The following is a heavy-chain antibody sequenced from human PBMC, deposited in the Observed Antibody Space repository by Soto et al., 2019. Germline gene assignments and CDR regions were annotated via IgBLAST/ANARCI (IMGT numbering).Heavy chain of an antibody. J-gene: IGHJ4*02. Sequence: GESLKIACKGSVYSFAGYWITWVRQKPGKGPEWMGRIDPSDSQTYYSPSFRGHVTISATKSITTVFLQWSSLRASDTAMYYCARQIYGSDTGPNFQYYFDSWGQGTPVTVSS. CDR1: VYSFAGYW. CDR3: ARQIYGSDTGPNFQYYFDS. CDR2: IDPSDSQT. V-gene: IGHV5-10-1*01. D-gene: IGHD5-18*01.